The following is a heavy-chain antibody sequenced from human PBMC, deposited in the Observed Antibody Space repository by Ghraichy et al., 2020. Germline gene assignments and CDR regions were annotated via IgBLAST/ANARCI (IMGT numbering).Heavy chain of an antibody. V-gene: IGHV3-7*01. CDR3: ARASNFLWGPFDI. CDR2: IMQDGSEK. Sequence: GGSLRLSCAASGFTFSSYWMSWIRQAPRKGLEWVATIMQDGSEKYYVDSLRGRFTISRDNAKNSLYLQMNSLRVEDTAIYYCARASNFLWGPFDIWGQGTVVTVSS. J-gene: IGHJ3*02. CDR1: GFTFSSYW. D-gene: IGHD3-16*01.